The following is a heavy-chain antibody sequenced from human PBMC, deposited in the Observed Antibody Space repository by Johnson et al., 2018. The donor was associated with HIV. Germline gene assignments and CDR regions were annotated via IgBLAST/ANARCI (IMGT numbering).Heavy chain of an antibody. D-gene: IGHD3-16*02. V-gene: IGHV3-66*03. CDR1: GFTVSSNY. CDR2: SAFGLTM. CDR3: ARVMEDDGWGNYRRDGSDI. Sequence: VQLVESGGGLIQPGGSLRLSCAASGFTVSSNYMGWIRQAPGKGLEWISYISAFGLTMSYADSVKGRFTISRDNSKSTVYLQMNSLRAEDTAVYYCARVMEDDGWGNYRRDGSDIWGQGTMVTVS. J-gene: IGHJ3*02.